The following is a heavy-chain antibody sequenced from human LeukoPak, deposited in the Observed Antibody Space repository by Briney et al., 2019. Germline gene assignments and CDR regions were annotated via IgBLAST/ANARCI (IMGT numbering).Heavy chain of an antibody. Sequence: ASVKVSCKASGYTFTSYDINWVRQATGQGLEWMGWMNPNSGNTGYAQKFQGRVTMTRNTSISTAYMELSSLRSEDTAVYYCARVGIAAAGTRRDDAFDIWGQGTMVTVSS. CDR2: MNPNSGNT. CDR1: GYTFTSYD. J-gene: IGHJ3*02. CDR3: ARVGIAAAGTRRDDAFDI. V-gene: IGHV1-8*01. D-gene: IGHD6-13*01.